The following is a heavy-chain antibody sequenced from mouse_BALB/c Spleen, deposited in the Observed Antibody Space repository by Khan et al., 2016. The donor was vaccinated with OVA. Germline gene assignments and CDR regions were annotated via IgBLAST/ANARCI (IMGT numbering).Heavy chain of an antibody. CDR2: IWAGGST. D-gene: IGHD2-3*01. V-gene: IGHV2-9*02. J-gene: IGHJ4*01. CDR1: GFSLISYG. Sequence: VQLKESGPGLVAPAQTLSITCTVSGFSLISYGVNWVRQPPGKGLEWLGVIWAGGSTNYNSALMSRLSISKDNSKSQVFLKMNSLQTDDTAMYYCARFYDSYYAMDYWGQGTSATVSS. CDR3: ARFYDSYYAMDY.